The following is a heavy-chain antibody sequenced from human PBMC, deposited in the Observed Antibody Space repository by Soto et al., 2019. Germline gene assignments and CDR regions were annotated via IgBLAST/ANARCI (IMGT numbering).Heavy chain of an antibody. V-gene: IGHV1-69*06. J-gene: IGHJ3*02. D-gene: IGHD1-26*01. Sequence: QVQLVQSGAEVKRPGSSVKISCTASGGTFSTYPVHWVRQAPGQGLEWMGAIIPIYGTANFAQKFQGRVTLTADKSTTTAYMELRSLKSAAPAVYSCAREGASIVGATGDIEMWGQGTMVSVSS. CDR3: AREGASIVGATGDIEM. CDR2: IIPIYGTA. CDR1: GGTFSTYP.